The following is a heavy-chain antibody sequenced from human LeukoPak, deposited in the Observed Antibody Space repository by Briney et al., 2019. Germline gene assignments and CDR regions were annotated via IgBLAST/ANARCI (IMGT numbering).Heavy chain of an antibody. Sequence: GASVKVSCKASGYTFTGYYMHWVRQAPGQGLEWMGWINPNSGGTNYAQKFQGRVTMTRDTSISTAYMELSRLRSDDTAVYYCARDHSPYSSSWYGGDWFDPWGQGTLVTVSS. CDR2: INPNSGGT. CDR3: ARDHSPYSSSWYGGDWFDP. D-gene: IGHD6-13*01. J-gene: IGHJ5*02. V-gene: IGHV1-2*02. CDR1: GYTFTGYY.